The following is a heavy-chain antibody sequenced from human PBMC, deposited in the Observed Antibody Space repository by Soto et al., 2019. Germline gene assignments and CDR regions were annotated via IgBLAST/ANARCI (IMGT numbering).Heavy chain of an antibody. CDR2: VYYNGNT. D-gene: IGHD1-26*01. V-gene: IGHV4-39*01. CDR1: AGSPSPSGYH. CDR3: ARLSGSYNDRYFDY. J-gene: IGHJ4*02. Sequence: SENLSLTSTVSAGSPSPSGYHLVRLLLPTGKGLEWIGNVYYNGNTYYNPSLKSRVTISVDTSNNQFSLKVKSVTAADTAVYYCARLSGSYNDRYFDYWGQVTLVTVS.